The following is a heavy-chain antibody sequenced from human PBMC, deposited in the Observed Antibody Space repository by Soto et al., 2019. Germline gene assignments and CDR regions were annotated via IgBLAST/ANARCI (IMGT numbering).Heavy chain of an antibody. CDR3: ARGAGGDPRH. CDR2: INHSGST. J-gene: IGHJ4*02. V-gene: IGHV4-34*01. D-gene: IGHD2-21*02. Sequence: QVQLQQWGAGLLKPSETLSLTCAVYGGSFSGYYWSWIRQPPGKGLEWIGEINHSGSTNYNPSLKSRVTISVDTSKNQFSLKLSSVTAADTAVYYCARGAGGDPRHWGQGTLVTVSS. CDR1: GGSFSGYY.